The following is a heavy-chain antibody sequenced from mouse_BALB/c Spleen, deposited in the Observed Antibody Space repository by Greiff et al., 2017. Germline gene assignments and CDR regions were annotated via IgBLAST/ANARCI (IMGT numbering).Heavy chain of an antibody. V-gene: IGHV5-9-4*01. CDR2: ISSGGSYT. J-gene: IGHJ3*01. Sequence: EVQLVESGGGLVKPGGSLKLSCAASGFTFSSYAMSWVRQTPEKRLEWVATISSGGSYTYYPDTVTGRFTISRDKAKNTLYLEMSSLRSEDTAMYYCARVYGNSTWFAYWGQGTLVTVSA. CDR1: GFTFSSYA. CDR3: ARVYGNSTWFAY. D-gene: IGHD2-1*01.